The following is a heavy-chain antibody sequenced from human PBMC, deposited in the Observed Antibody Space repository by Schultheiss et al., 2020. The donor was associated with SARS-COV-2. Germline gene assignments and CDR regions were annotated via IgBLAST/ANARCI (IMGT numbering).Heavy chain of an antibody. CDR2: ISYDGSNK. CDR3: ARDWGSSSSWWFDP. J-gene: IGHJ5*02. CDR1: GFTFSSYA. Sequence: GGSLRLSCAASGFTFSSYAMHWVRQAPGKGLELVAVISYDGSNKYYADSVKGRFTISRDNSKNTLYLQMNSLRAEDTAVYYCARDWGSSSSWWFDPWGQGTLVTVSS. V-gene: IGHV3-30-3*01. D-gene: IGHD6-6*01.